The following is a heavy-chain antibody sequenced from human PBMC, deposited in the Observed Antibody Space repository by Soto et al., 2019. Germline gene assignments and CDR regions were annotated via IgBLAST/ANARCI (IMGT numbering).Heavy chain of an antibody. J-gene: IGHJ4*02. Sequence: SETLSLTCTVSGGSISSYYWSWIRQPPGKGLEWIGYIYYSVSTNYNPSLKSRVTISRDNSKNTLYLQMNSLRAEDTAVYYCAKSPLFGMVNSNFDFWGEGTLVPASS. CDR1: GGSISSYY. CDR2: IYYSVST. CDR3: AKSPLFGMVNSNFDF. D-gene: IGHD3-3*01. V-gene: IGHV4-59*12.